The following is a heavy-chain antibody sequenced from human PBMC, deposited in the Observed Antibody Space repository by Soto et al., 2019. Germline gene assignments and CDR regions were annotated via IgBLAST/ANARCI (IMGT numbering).Heavy chain of an antibody. Sequence: QVQLVESGGGLVKPGGSLRLSCAASGFTFSEYYMSWIRQAPGKGLEWVSYISSSSSYTNYADSVKGRFTISRDNAKNSLYLQMNSLRAEDMAVYYCARAHSSCCYTYYYYGMDVWGQGTTVTVSS. CDR2: ISSSSSYT. CDR3: ARAHSSCCYTYYYYGMDV. J-gene: IGHJ6*02. CDR1: GFTFSEYY. D-gene: IGHD3-22*01. V-gene: IGHV3-11*06.